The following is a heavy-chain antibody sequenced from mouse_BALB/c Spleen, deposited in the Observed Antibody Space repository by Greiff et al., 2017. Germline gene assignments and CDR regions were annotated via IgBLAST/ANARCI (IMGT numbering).Heavy chain of an antibody. CDR3: ARDRGGHDY. CDR2: INSNGGST. D-gene: IGHD3-1*01. CDR1: GFTFSSYG. J-gene: IGHJ2*01. Sequence: EVQLVESGGGLVQPGGSLKLSCAASGFTFSSYGMSWVRQTPDKRLELVATINSNGGSTYYPDSVKGRFTISRDNAKNTLYLLMSSLKSEDTAMYYCARDRGGHDYWGQGTTLTVSS. V-gene: IGHV5-6-3*01.